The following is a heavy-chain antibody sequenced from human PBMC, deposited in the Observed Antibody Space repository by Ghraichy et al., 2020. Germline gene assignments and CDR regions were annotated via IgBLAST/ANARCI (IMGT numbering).Heavy chain of an antibody. D-gene: IGHD3-22*01. J-gene: IGHJ1*01. V-gene: IGHV4-39*07. Sequence: SETLSLTCTVSGGSISSSSYYWGWIRQPPGKGLEWIGSIYYSGSTYYNPSLKSRVTISVDTSKNQFSLKLSSVTAADTAVYYCARGYYYDSSGYYPYPHTAEYFQHWGQGTLVTVSS. CDR3: ARGYYYDSSGYYPYPHTAEYFQH. CDR2: IYYSGST. CDR1: GGSISSSSYY.